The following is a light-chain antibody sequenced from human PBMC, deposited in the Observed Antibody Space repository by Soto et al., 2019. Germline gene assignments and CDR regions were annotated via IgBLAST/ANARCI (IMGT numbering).Light chain of an antibody. CDR3: QQYYDWPTIT. CDR1: ESVRSN. V-gene: IGKV3-15*01. Sequence: EIVMTQSPATLSVPPGDRATLSCRASESVRSNLAWYQQKPGQAPRLLIYGASIRAADIPARFSGSGSGPEFTLTISTLQSEDFAVYYCQQYYDWPTITFGQGTRLE. CDR2: GAS. J-gene: IGKJ5*01.